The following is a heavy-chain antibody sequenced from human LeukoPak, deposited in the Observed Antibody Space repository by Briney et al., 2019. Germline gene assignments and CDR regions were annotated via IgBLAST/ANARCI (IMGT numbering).Heavy chain of an antibody. J-gene: IGHJ5*02. CDR2: INPSGGST. Sequence: ASVKVSCKASGYTFTNYYMHWVRQAPGQGLEWMAIINPSGGSTSYTEKFQGRVTMTTDTSTSTVYMELSSLRSEDTAVYYCAREVGGLRYFDWLLPPYNWFDPWGQGTLVTVSS. V-gene: IGHV1-46*01. CDR3: AREVGGLRYFDWLLPPYNWFDP. D-gene: IGHD3-9*01. CDR1: GYTFTNYY.